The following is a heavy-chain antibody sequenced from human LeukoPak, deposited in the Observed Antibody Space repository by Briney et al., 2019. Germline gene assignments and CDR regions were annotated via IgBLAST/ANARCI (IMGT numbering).Heavy chain of an antibody. J-gene: IGHJ4*02. Sequence: ASETLSLTCTVSGGSISSSSYYWGWIRQPPGKGLEGIGSIYYSGSTYYNPSLKSRVTISVDTSKTQFSLKLSSVTAADTAVCYCARQTGYSYGGTNFDYWGQGTLVTVSS. CDR2: IYYSGST. V-gene: IGHV4-39*01. D-gene: IGHD5-18*01. CDR1: GGSISSSSYY. CDR3: ARQTGYSYGGTNFDY.